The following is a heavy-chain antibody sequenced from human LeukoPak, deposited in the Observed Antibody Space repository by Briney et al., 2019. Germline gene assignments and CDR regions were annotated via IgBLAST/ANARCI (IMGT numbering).Heavy chain of an antibody. Sequence: PSETLSLTCTVSGGSISSYYWSWIRQPPGKGLEWIGYIYYSGSTNYNPSLKSRVTISVDTSKNQFSLKLSSVIAADTAVYYCARHARAAAGNYDYWGQGTLVTVSS. CDR2: IYYSGST. J-gene: IGHJ4*02. CDR1: GGSISSYY. V-gene: IGHV4-59*08. CDR3: ARHARAAAGNYDY. D-gene: IGHD6-13*01.